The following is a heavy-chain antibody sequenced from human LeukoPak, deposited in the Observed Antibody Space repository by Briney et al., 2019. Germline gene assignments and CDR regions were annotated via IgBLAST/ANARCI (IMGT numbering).Heavy chain of an antibody. CDR1: GGSISSYY. J-gene: IGHJ6*03. V-gene: IGHV4-59*01. CDR3: ARDSQVSSTSSWDYYYMDV. D-gene: IGHD2-2*01. Sequence: PSETLSLTCTVSGGSISSYYWSWIRQPPGKGLEWIGYIYYSGSTNYNPSLKSRVTISVDTSKNQFSLKLSSVTAADTAVYYCARDSQVSSTSSWDYYYMDVWGKGTTVTVSS. CDR2: IYYSGST.